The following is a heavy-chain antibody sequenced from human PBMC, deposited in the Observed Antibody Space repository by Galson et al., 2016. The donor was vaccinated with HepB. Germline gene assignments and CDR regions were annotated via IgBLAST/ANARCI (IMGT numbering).Heavy chain of an antibody. Sequence: SVKVSCKASGGSFSTYGISWVRQAPGQGLEWMGGIIPTFRTPNYAQKLQGRVTITADESTSTVYMELSRLTSEDTAVYYCARPKQDYNLYAMDVWGQGTTITVSS. V-gene: IGHV1-69*13. CDR2: IIPTFRTP. CDR1: GGSFSTYG. J-gene: IGHJ6*02. D-gene: IGHD1-1*01. CDR3: ARPKQDYNLYAMDV.